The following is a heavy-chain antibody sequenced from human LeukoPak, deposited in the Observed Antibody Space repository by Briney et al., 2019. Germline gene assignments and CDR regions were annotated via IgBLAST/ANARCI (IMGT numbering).Heavy chain of an antibody. Sequence: SETLSLTCTVSAGSINKYYWSWIRQPPGKGLEWIGYIYYSGSTNYNPSLKSRVTISVDTSKNQFSLKLSSVTAADTAVYYCARMATRCSSTSCYPQIDYWGQGTLVTVSS. CDR1: AGSINKYY. CDR3: ARMATRCSSTSCYPQIDY. D-gene: IGHD2-2*01. CDR2: IYYSGST. V-gene: IGHV4-59*01. J-gene: IGHJ4*02.